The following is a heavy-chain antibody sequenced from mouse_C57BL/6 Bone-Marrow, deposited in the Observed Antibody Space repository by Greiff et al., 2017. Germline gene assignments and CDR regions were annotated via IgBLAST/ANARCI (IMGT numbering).Heavy chain of an antibody. D-gene: IGHD2-5*01. CDR3: TRYHHSNYWYFDV. J-gene: IGHJ1*03. CDR2: IDPETGGT. CDR1: GYTFTDSE. Sequence: QVQLQQSGAELLRPGASVTLSCKASGYTFTDSEMHWVKQTPVHGLEWIGAIDPETGGTAYNQKFKGKAILTSDKSPSTAYMELRSRTSEDADVDYCTRYHHSNYWYFDVWGTGTTVTVSA. V-gene: IGHV1-15*01.